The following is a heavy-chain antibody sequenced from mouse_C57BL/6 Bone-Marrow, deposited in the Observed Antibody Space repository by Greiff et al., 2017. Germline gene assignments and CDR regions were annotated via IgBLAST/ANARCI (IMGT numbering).Heavy chain of an antibody. V-gene: IGHV1-80*01. CDR2: LYPGDGDT. J-gene: IGHJ3*01. Sequence: QVQLQQSGAELVKPGASVKISCKASGYAFSSYWMNWVKQRPGKGLEWIGQLYPGDGDTNYNGKFKGKATLTADKSSSTSYMQISLLPSEYSAVYFCAREEDYVNYPFAYWGQGTLVTVSA. CDR3: AREEDYVNYPFAY. CDR1: GYAFSSYW. D-gene: IGHD2-1*01.